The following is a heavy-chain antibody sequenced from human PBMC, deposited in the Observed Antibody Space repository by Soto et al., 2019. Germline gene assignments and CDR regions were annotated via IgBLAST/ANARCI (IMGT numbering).Heavy chain of an antibody. CDR3: ARGGGGSRGCNWFDP. CDR2: IYYSGST. CDR1: GGSISSSSYY. J-gene: IGHJ5*02. D-gene: IGHD6-19*01. V-gene: IGHV4-39*01. Sequence: SETLSLTCTVSGGSISSSSYYWGWIRQPPGKGLEWIGSIYYSGSTYYNPSLKSRVTISVDTSKNQFSLKLSSVTAADTPVYYCARGGGGSRGCNWFDPWGQGTRVPVS.